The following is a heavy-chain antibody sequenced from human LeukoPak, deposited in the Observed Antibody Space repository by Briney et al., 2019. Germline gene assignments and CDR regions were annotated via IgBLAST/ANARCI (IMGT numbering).Heavy chain of an antibody. J-gene: IGHJ3*02. CDR2: INPSGGST. CDR3: AGETPNCSGGSCYGGAFDI. V-gene: IGHV1-46*01. Sequence: ASVKVSCKASGYTFTSYYMHWVRQAPGQGLEWMGIINPSGGSTSYAQKFQGRVTMTRDTSTSTVYMELSSLRSEDTAVYYCAGETPNCSGGSCYGGAFDIWGQGTMVTVSS. D-gene: IGHD2-15*01. CDR1: GYTFTSYY.